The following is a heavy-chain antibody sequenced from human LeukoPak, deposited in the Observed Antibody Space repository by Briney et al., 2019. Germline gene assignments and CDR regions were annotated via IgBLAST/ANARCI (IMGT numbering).Heavy chain of an antibody. V-gene: IGHV3-33*01. CDR2: IWYDGSNK. CDR1: GFTFSSYG. Sequence: PGRSLRLSCAASGFTFSSYGMHWVRQAPGKGLEWVAVIWYDGSNKYYADSVKGRFTISRDNSKNTLYLQMNSLRAEDTAVYYCARDSVRAVIGYWGQGTLVTASS. D-gene: IGHD3-10*01. CDR3: ARDSVRAVIGY. J-gene: IGHJ4*02.